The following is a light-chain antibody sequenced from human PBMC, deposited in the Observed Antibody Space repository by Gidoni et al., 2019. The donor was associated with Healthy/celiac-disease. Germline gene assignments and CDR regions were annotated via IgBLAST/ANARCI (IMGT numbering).Light chain of an antibody. CDR3: QQYGSSPWT. CDR2: GAS. Sequence: EIVLTQSPGTLSLSPGERATLSCRAIQSVSSSYLAWYQQKPGQAPRLLIYGASSRATGIPDRFSGSGSCNDFTLTISRLEPEDFAVYDCQQYGSSPWTFGQGTKVEIK. V-gene: IGKV3-20*01. CDR1: QSVSSSY. J-gene: IGKJ1*01.